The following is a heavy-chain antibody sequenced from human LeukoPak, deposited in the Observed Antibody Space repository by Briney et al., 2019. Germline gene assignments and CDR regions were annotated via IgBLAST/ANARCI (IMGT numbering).Heavy chain of an antibody. CDR1: GYSFTTYW. CDR3: ARGPLGYYDSSGYYSPLGY. CDR2: IYPGDSDT. Sequence: GESLKISCKGCGYSFTTYWIGWVRQMPGKGLEWMGIIYPGDSDTRYSPSFQGQVTISADKSISTAYLQWSSLKASDTAMYYCARGPLGYYDSSGYYSPLGYWGQGTLVTVSS. J-gene: IGHJ4*02. D-gene: IGHD3-22*01. V-gene: IGHV5-51*01.